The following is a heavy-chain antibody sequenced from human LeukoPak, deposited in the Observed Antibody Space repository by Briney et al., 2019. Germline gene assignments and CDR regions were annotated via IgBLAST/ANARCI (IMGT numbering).Heavy chain of an antibody. J-gene: IGHJ4*02. V-gene: IGHV3-23*01. D-gene: IGHD6-19*01. CDR3: AKGPYSSGWYFDY. CDR1: GFTFSSYA. Sequence: GGSLRLSCAASGFTFSSYAMSWVRQAPGKGLERVSAISGSGGSTYYADSVKGRFTISRDNSKNTLYLQMNSLRAEDTAVYYCAKGPYSSGWYFDYWGQGTLVTVSS. CDR2: ISGSGGST.